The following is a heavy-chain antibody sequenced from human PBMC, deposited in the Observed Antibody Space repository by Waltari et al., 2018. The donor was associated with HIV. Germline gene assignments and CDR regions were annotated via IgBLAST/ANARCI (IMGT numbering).Heavy chain of an antibody. V-gene: IGHV1-2*02. J-gene: IGHJ4*02. CDR2: INPNTGGT. CDR3: ARPVAATFYFDY. D-gene: IGHD6-19*01. Sequence: QVQLVQSGAEVKKPGASVTVSCKTSGYSFTAYYMHLVRQAPGPGLEWMGWINPNTGGTNYAQKFQGRVTMTWDTSISTIYMDLNRLTSDDTAIYYCARPVAATFYFDYWGQGTLVTVSS. CDR1: GYSFTAYY.